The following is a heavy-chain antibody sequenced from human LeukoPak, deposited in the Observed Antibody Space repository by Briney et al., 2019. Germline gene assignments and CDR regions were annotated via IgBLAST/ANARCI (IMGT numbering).Heavy chain of an antibody. CDR2: MSPSGSS. CDR1: GGSFSDYY. V-gene: IGHV4-34*01. Sequence: SETLSLTCAVYGGSFSDYYWTWIRQTPGKGLEWIAEMSPSGSSNYNPSLKSRVTISVDTSKNQFSLKLRSVTAADTAVYYCARGRQDVNMILVVMAGVSYYLDVWSKGTTVTVS. J-gene: IGHJ6*03. D-gene: IGHD3-22*01. CDR3: ARGRQDVNMILVVMAGVSYYLDV.